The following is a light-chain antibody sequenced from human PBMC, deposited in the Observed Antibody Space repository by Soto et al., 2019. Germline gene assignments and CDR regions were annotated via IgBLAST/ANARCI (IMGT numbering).Light chain of an antibody. J-gene: IGLJ3*02. V-gene: IGLV7-46*01. CDR1: TVPVTTSHY. Sequence: QAVVTQAPSLTVSPGGTVTLTCASSTVPVTTSHYTYWIQKKSGQAPRTLIYDTTQRHPWTPARFSASLLGGKAALTLSGAQAEDEDDYYCFLSHRGPWVFGGGTQLTVL. CDR3: FLSHRGPWV. CDR2: DTT.